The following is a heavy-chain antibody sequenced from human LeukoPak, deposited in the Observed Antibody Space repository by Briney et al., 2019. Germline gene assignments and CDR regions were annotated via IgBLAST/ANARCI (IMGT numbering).Heavy chain of an antibody. CDR2: LDNRGST. V-gene: IGHV4-59*01. Sequence: PSETLSLTCTVSGGAISSYYWSWILQPPGKGLEWIGYLDNRGSTNYNPSLKSRVTISVDTSKNHFPLKLRSVTAADTAVYYCARDRPGIAVAGDAFDIWGQGTMVTVSS. CDR1: GGAISSYY. D-gene: IGHD6-19*01. J-gene: IGHJ3*02. CDR3: ARDRPGIAVAGDAFDI.